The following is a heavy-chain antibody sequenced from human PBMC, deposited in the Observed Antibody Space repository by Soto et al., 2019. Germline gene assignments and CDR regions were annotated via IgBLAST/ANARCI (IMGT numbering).Heavy chain of an antibody. CDR2: ISGSGGST. V-gene: IGHV3-23*01. D-gene: IGHD3-22*01. CDR3: AKGYDSSGYYRNAAFDI. Sequence: EVQLLESGGGLVQPGGSLRLSCAASEFTFSSYAMSWVRQAPGKGLEWVSGISGSGGSTYYADAVKGRFTISRDNSKNTLFLLMNSLRAEDTAAYYCAKGYDSSGYYRNAAFDIWGQGTMVTVSS. J-gene: IGHJ3*02. CDR1: EFTFSSYA.